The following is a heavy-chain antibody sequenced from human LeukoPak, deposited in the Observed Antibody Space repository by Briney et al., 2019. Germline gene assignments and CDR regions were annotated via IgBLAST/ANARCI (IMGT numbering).Heavy chain of an antibody. J-gene: IGHJ5*02. CDR2: ISSSSSYI. D-gene: IGHD6-13*01. V-gene: IGHV3-21*01. Sequence: GGSLRLSCAVSGFTFSSYSMNWVRQAPGKGLEWVSSISSSSSYIYYADSVKGRFTISRDNAKNSLYLQMNSLRAEDTAVYYCARDSSSWLPGWFDPWGQGTLVAVSS. CDR3: ARDSSSWLPGWFDP. CDR1: GFTFSSYS.